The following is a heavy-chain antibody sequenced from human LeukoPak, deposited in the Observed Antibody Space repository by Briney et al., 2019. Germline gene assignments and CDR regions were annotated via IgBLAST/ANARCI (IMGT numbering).Heavy chain of an antibody. CDR3: ARLRYYGSGSYCDY. D-gene: IGHD3-10*01. CDR1: GGSISSYY. V-gene: IGHV4-59*08. J-gene: IGHJ4*02. Sequence: SETLSLTCTVSGGSISSYYWSWIRQPPGKGLEWIGYIYYSGSTNYNPSLESRVTISVDTSKNQFSLKLSSVTAADTAVYYCARLRYYGSGSYCDYWGQGTLVTVSS. CDR2: IYYSGST.